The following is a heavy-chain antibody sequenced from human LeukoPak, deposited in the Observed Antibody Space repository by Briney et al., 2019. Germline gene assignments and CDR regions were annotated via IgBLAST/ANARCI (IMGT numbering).Heavy chain of an antibody. D-gene: IGHD6-13*01. CDR3: ATEDAGTSLDN. V-gene: IGHV4-59*01. CDR1: GGSISSYY. CDR2: VYYTGST. Sequence: SETPSLTCTVSGGSISSYYYTWIRQPPGKGLEWIGYVYYTGSTNYNPSLKSRVTMSLDTSENQFSLKLRSVTAADTAVYYCATEDAGTSLDNWGQGTLVTVSS. J-gene: IGHJ4*02.